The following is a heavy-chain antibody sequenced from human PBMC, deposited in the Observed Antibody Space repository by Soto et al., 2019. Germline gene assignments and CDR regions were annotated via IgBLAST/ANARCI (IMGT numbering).Heavy chain of an antibody. J-gene: IGHJ4*02. CDR1: GFTFSIYG. Sequence: PGGSLRLSCAASGFTFSIYGMHWVRQAPGKGLEWVAVIWYDGSNKYYEDSVKGRFTISRDNSKNSLYLQMNSLRAEDTAVYYCARDMDTYGFGLFNFWGQGTLVTVSS. V-gene: IGHV3-33*01. CDR2: IWYDGSNK. D-gene: IGHD5-18*01. CDR3: ARDMDTYGFGLFNF.